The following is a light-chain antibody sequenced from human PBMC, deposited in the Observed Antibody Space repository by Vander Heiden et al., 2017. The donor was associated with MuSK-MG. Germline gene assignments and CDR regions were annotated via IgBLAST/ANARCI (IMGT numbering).Light chain of an antibody. CDR1: QSVLSSSNNKNY. V-gene: IGKV4-1*01. CDR2: WAS. Sequence: DMVMTQSPDSLAVSLGERATINCKSSQSVLSSSNNKNYLAWYQQKPGQPPRLLISWASTRESGVPDRFSGSGSGTDFTLTISSLQAEDVAVYYCQQYYSTPRTFGPGTKVEMK. J-gene: IGKJ1*01. CDR3: QQYYSTPRT.